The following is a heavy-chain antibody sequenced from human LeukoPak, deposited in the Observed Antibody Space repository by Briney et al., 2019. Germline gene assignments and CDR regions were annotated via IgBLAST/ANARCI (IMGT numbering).Heavy chain of an antibody. D-gene: IGHD2-2*01. V-gene: IGHV3-30*18. CDR1: GFTFSSYG. Sequence: QPVRSLRLSCAASGFTFSSYGMHWVRQAPGKGLERVAVISYDGSNKYYADSVKGRFTISRDNSKNTLYLQMNSLRAEDTAVYYCAKDPLCSSTSCSILRLGYYCYYGMDVWGQGTTVTVSS. CDR2: ISYDGSNK. CDR3: AKDPLCSSTSCSILRLGYYCYYGMDV. J-gene: IGHJ6*02.